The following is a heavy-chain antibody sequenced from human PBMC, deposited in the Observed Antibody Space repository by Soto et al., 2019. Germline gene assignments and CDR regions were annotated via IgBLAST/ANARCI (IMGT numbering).Heavy chain of an antibody. CDR2: ISGSGGST. Sequence: GGSLRLSCAASGFTFSSYAMSWVRQAPGKGLEWVSAISGSGGSTYYADSVKGRFTISRDNSKNTLYLQMNSLRAEDTAVYSCAKDFAQGGGVTMVRGSAFDIWGQGTMVTVSS. J-gene: IGHJ3*02. D-gene: IGHD3-10*01. V-gene: IGHV3-23*01. CDR1: GFTFSSYA. CDR3: AKDFAQGGGVTMVRGSAFDI.